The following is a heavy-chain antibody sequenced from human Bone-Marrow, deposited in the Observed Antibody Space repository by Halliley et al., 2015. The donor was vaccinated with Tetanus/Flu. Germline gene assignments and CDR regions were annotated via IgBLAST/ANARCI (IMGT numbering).Heavy chain of an antibody. V-gene: IGHV3-64*01. CDR3: ARQNMDSSGWYGFDY. Sequence: SLRLSCAASGFTFSSFAMNWVRQAPGKGLEYVSGISTDGGSTYYGNSVKGRFTISRDNSKNMLYLQMGGLRGEDMAVYYCARQNMDSSGWYGFDYWGQGTLVTVSA. CDR1: GFTFSSFA. CDR2: ISTDGGST. D-gene: IGHD6-13*01. J-gene: IGHJ4*02.